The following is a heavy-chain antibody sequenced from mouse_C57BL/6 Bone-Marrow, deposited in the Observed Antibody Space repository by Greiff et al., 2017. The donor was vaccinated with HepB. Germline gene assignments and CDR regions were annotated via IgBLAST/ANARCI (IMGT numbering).Heavy chain of an antibody. V-gene: IGHV5-6*01. J-gene: IGHJ1*03. CDR2: ISSGGSYT. CDR1: GFTFSSYG. D-gene: IGHD4-1*02. Sequence: EVQVVESGGDLVKPGGSLKLSCAASGFTFSSYGMSWVRQTPDKRLEWVATISSGGSYTYYPDSVKGRFTISRDNAKNTLYLQMSSLKSEDTAMYYCARPQLGRYFDVWGTGTTVTVSS. CDR3: ARPQLGRYFDV.